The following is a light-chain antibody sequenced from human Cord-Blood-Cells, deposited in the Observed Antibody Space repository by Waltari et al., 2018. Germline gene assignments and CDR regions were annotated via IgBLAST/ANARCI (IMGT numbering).Light chain of an antibody. Sequence: QSALPQPRPVSASPGQSVTISCAGTSSDVDGCNYLPWYQQHPVKAPKLMIYDVRKRPSGVTDRFSGSKSGNTASLIISGLQAEDEADYYCCSYAGSYTGVFGGGTKLTVL. CDR1: SSDVDGCNY. V-gene: IGLV2-11*01. CDR2: DVR. J-gene: IGLJ3*02. CDR3: CSYAGSYTGV.